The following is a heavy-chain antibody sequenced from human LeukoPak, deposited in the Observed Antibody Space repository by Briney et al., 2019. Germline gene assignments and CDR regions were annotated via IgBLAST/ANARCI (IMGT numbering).Heavy chain of an antibody. V-gene: IGHV3-23*01. CDR1: GFSFSSTA. CDR2: SGTDGDT. CDR3: AKKTPGTYPFDY. D-gene: IGHD6-13*01. Sequence: GGSLRLSCAASGFSFSSTAMNWVRQAPGKGLEWVSASGTDGDTNYADSVQGRFTISRDNSRNTLYLQMTSLRADDTAVYYCAKKTPGTYPFDYWGQGTLVTVSP. J-gene: IGHJ4*02.